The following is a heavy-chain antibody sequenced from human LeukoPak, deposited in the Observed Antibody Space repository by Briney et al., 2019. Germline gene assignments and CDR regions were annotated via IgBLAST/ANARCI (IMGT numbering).Heavy chain of an antibody. D-gene: IGHD6-6*01. J-gene: IGHJ5*02. CDR3: ARDSSLSARRGWFDP. CDR1: GFTFSSYS. Sequence: GGSLRLSCAASGFTFSSYSMNWVRQAPGKGLEWVSSISSSSSYIYYADSVKGRFTISRDNAKNSLYLQMNSLRAEDTAVYYCARDSSLSARRGWFDPWGKGTLVTVSS. V-gene: IGHV3-21*01. CDR2: ISSSSSYI.